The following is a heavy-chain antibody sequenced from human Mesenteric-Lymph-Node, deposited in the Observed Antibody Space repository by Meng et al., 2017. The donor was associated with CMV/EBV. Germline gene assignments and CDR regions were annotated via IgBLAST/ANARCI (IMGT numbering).Heavy chain of an antibody. CDR3: ARGISLGDPNWFDP. CDR2: ISAHNGNT. Sequence: ASVKVSCKTSGYTFTAYYIHWVRQAPGQGLEWMGWISAHNGNTNYAQKLQGRVTMTTDTPTSTAYMELRSLRSEDTAVYYCARGISLGDPNWFDPWGQGTLVTVSS. CDR1: GYTFTAYY. D-gene: IGHD5-24*01. V-gene: IGHV1-18*04. J-gene: IGHJ5*02.